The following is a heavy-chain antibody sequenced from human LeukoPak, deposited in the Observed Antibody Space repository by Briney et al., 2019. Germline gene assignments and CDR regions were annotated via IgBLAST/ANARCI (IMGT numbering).Heavy chain of an antibody. J-gene: IGHJ6*02. CDR1: GGSISSSNW. Sequence: PSGTLSLTCAVSGGSISSSNWWSWVRQPPGKGLERIGEIYHSGSTNYNPSLKSRVTISVDKSKNQFSLKLSSVTAADTAVYYCARDRDYGDYVYYGMDVWGQGTTVTVSS. V-gene: IGHV4-4*02. CDR2: IYHSGST. CDR3: ARDRDYGDYVYYGMDV. D-gene: IGHD4-17*01.